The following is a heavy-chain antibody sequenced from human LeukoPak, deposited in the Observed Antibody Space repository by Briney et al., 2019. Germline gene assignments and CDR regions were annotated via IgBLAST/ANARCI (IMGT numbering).Heavy chain of an antibody. V-gene: IGHV3-74*01. CDR3: ARETLAARMFDY. J-gene: IGHJ4*02. CDR2: INIDGSSI. D-gene: IGHD6-6*01. Sequence: PGGSLRLPCAASGFTFSSHWMHWVRQAPGKGLVWVSRINIDGSSISYADSVKGRFTISRDNAKNSLYLQMKSLRAEDTAVYYCARETLAARMFDYWGQGALVTVCS. CDR1: GFTFSSHW.